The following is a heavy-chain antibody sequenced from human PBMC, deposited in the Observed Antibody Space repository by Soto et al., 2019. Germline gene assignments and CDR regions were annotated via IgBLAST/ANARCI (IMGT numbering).Heavy chain of an antibody. Sequence: ASVKVSCKASGGTFSSYAISWVRQAPGQGLEWMGGIIPIFGTANYAQKFQGRVTITADESTSTAYMELSSLRSEDTAVYYVASLSAMVRSYYYGMDVWGQGTTVTVSS. J-gene: IGHJ6*02. V-gene: IGHV1-69*13. CDR2: IIPIFGTA. D-gene: IGHD5-18*01. CDR3: ASLSAMVRSYYYGMDV. CDR1: GGTFSSYA.